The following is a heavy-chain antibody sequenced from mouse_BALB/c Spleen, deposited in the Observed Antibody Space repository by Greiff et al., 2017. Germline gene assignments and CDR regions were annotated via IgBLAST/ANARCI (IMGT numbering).Heavy chain of an antibody. CDR3: ARAVYYYDAMDY. CDR1: GYTFTDYN. D-gene: IGHD2-1*01. V-gene: IGHV1-18*01. J-gene: IGHJ4*01. Sequence: VQLKQSGPELVKPGASVKIPCKASGYTFTDYNMDWVKQSHGKSLEWIGDINPNNGGTIYNQKFKGKATLTVDKSYSTAYMELCSLTSEDTAVYYCARAVYYYDAMDYWGQGTSVTVSS. CDR2: INPNNGGT.